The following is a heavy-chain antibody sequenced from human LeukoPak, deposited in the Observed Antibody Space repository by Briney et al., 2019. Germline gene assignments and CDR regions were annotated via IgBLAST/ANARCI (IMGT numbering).Heavy chain of an antibody. Sequence: SETLSLTCTVSGGSISSYYWRWIRQPPGKGLEWIGDIYYSGSTNYNPSPKSRVTLSVDTYKNQFSLKLSSVTAADTAVYYCASSGVGVATVTTIYYFDYWGQGTLVTVSS. V-gene: IGHV4-59*08. CDR3: ASSGVGVATVTTIYYFDY. D-gene: IGHD4-17*01. J-gene: IGHJ4*02. CDR1: GGSISSYY. CDR2: IYYSGST.